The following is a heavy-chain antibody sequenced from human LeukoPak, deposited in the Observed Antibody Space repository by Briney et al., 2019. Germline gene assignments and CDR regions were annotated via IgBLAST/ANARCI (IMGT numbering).Heavy chain of an antibody. CDR1: GFSFRNYW. Sequence: GGSLRLSCAASGFSFRNYWMGWVRQAPGKGLEWLANTKPDGSVEYYADSVRGRFSTYRDNANNLLYLQMNSLRAEDTAVYYCARDGGLHTNFDYWGQGTLVTVSS. J-gene: IGHJ4*02. CDR3: ARDGGLHTNFDY. D-gene: IGHD2-15*01. V-gene: IGHV3-7*01. CDR2: TKPDGSVE.